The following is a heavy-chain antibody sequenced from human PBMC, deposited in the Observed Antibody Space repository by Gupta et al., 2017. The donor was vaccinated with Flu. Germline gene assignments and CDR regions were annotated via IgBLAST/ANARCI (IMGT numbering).Heavy chain of an antibody. CDR2: ITSSGAGT. D-gene: IGHD5-12*01. CDR3: AKDRGGYNYDY. V-gene: IGHV3-23*01. J-gene: IGHJ4*02. CDR1: SNYD. Sequence: SNYDISWVRQAPGKWLEWASTITSSGAGTYYADSVKGRFTISRYNSKNTLYLQMNSLRAEDTAVYYCAKDRGGYNYDYWGQGTLVTVSS.